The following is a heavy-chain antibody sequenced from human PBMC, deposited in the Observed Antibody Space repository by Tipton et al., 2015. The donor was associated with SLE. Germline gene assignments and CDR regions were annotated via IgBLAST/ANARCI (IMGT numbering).Heavy chain of an antibody. CDR2: LHTRGST. J-gene: IGHJ4*02. Sequence: TLSLTCNVSGGSISSGSYYWSWIRQSAGKGLEWIGRLHTRGSTNYNPSLKSRVTISVDTSKNQFSLKLTSVTAADTAVYYCARDTSGSFALGYWGQGTLVTVSS. D-gene: IGHD1-26*01. CDR3: ARDTSGSFALGY. CDR1: GGSISSGSYY. V-gene: IGHV4-61*02.